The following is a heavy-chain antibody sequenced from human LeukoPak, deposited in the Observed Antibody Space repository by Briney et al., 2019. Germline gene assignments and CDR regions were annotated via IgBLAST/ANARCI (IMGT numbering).Heavy chain of an antibody. J-gene: IGHJ4*02. D-gene: IGHD3-22*01. V-gene: IGHV4-31*03. CDR2: IYYSGST. CDR1: GGSISSSSYY. Sequence: SETLSLTCTVSGGSISSSSYYWSWIRQHPGKGLEWIGYIYYSGSTYYNPSLKSRVTISVDTSKNQFSLKLSSVTAADTAVYYCARGVYDSSGYYPVGIWGQGTLVTVSS. CDR3: ARGVYDSSGYYPVGI.